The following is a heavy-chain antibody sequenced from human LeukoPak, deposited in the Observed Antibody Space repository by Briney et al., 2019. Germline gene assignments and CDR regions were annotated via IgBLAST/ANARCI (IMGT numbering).Heavy chain of an antibody. D-gene: IGHD2-15*01. CDR3: VRGRLLRSTKYFDY. CDR2: INGGASTM. CDR1: GFYVNTYE. J-gene: IGHJ4*02. Sequence: GGSLRLSCAASGFYVNTYEMHWVRQAPGKGLEWVSYINGGASTMNYTDSVWGRFTISRDDAQNSVHLQMNSLRDEDTAVYYCVRGRLLRSTKYFDYWGQGALVTVSS. V-gene: IGHV3-48*03.